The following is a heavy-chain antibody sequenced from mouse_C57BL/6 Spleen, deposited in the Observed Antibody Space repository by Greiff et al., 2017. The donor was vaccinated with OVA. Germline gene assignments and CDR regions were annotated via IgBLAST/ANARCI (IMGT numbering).Heavy chain of an antibody. Sequence: VQLQQPGTELVKPGASVKLSCKASGYTFTSYWMHWVKQRPGQGLEWIGNINPSNGGTNYNEQFKSKATLTVDKSSSTAYMQLSSLTSEDSAVYYCARSGYDYDETWFAYWGQGTLVTVSA. CDR2: INPSNGGT. V-gene: IGHV1-53*01. CDR3: ARSGYDYDETWFAY. CDR1: GYTFTSYW. J-gene: IGHJ3*01. D-gene: IGHD2-4*01.